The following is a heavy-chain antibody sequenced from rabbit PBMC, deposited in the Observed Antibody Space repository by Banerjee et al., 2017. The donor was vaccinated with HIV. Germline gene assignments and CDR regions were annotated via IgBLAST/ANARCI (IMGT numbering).Heavy chain of an antibody. CDR2: IYTGDGST. V-gene: IGHV1S45*01. CDR3: ARDEYTYGGAYATRL. CDR1: GFSFSSSYW. Sequence: QEQLEESGGDLVKPEGSLTLTCTASGFSFSSSYWICWVRQAPGKGLEWIGCIYTGDGSTYYASWVNGRFTISKTSSTTVTLQMTSLTAADTATYFCARDEYTYGGAYATRLWGPGTLVTVS. J-gene: IGHJ6*01. D-gene: IGHD6-1*01.